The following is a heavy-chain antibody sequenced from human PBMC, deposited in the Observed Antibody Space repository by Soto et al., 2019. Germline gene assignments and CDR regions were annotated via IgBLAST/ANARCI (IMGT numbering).Heavy chain of an antibody. CDR1: GDSVSRYY. Sequence: SETLSLTCPVSGDSVSRYYWSWIRQPPGKGLEWIGYIYYSGSTYYNPSLKSRVTISVDTSKNQFSLKLSSVTAADTAVYYCARGSGYCSGGSCFGWFDPWGQGTLVTVSS. J-gene: IGHJ5*02. D-gene: IGHD2-15*01. CDR3: ARGSGYCSGGSCFGWFDP. CDR2: IYYSGST. V-gene: IGHV4-59*06.